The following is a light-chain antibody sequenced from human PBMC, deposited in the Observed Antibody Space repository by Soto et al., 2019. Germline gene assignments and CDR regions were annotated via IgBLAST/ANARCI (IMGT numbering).Light chain of an antibody. CDR3: SSYTNRNTLV. V-gene: IGLV2-14*03. Sequence: QSVLTQPTSVAGSTGQSITISCTGTSSDVGGYNFVSWYQQHPGKAPKLMIYDVTNRPSGVSNRFSGSKSGNTASLTISGLQAEDEADYYCSSYTNRNTLVFGGGTKLTVL. CDR1: SSDVGGYNF. CDR2: DVT. J-gene: IGLJ2*01.